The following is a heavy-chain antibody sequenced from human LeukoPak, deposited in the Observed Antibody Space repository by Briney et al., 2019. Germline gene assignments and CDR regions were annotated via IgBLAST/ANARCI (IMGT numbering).Heavy chain of an antibody. CDR1: GGSINSHY. J-gene: IGHJ4*02. Sequence: SETLSLTCTVSGGSINSHYWSWIRQPPGKGLEWIAYIHHTGSIKYNPSLKSRVSISSDTPKTQFSLRLNSVTAADTAVYYCVRQPSDWASFDYWGQGALVSISS. V-gene: IGHV4-59*08. CDR3: VRQPSDWASFDY. D-gene: IGHD3/OR15-3a*01. CDR2: IHHTGSI.